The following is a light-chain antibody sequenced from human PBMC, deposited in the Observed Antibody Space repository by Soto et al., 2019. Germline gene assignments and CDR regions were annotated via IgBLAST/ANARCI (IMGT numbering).Light chain of an antibody. CDR3: QQYTNTNNPWM. CDR1: QSISSW. Sequence: DIQMTQSPSTLSASVGDRATITCRASQSISSWVAWYQQQPGKAPKLLIYDASSVESGVPSRFSGSGSGTEFTLIISGLQPDDSATYYCQQYTNTNNPWMFGQGTRWIS. J-gene: IGKJ1*01. CDR2: DAS. V-gene: IGKV1-5*01.